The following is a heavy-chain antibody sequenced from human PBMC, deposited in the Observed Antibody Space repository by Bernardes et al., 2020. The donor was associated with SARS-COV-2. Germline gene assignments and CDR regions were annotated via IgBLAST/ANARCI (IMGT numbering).Heavy chain of an antibody. D-gene: IGHD2-15*01. CDR3: ARSSNRYCSGGSCYSYYYYYYGMDG. J-gene: IGHJ6*02. V-gene: IGHV4-59*08. CDR1: GGSISSYY. CDR2: IYYSGST. Sequence: SESLSLTCTVSGGSISSYYWSWIRQPPGKGLEWIGSIYYSGSTNYNPSLKSRVTISVDTSKNQFSLKLSSVTAADTAVYYCARSSNRYCSGGSCYSYYYYYYGMDGWGQGTTVTVSS.